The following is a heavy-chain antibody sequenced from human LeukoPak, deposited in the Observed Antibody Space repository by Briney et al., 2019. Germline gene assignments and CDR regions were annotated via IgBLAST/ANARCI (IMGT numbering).Heavy chain of an antibody. CDR3: ARGTSLLSIVVVPVAPFDAFDI. J-gene: IGHJ3*02. V-gene: IGHV1-69*13. CDR2: IIPIFGTA. CDR1: GGTFSSYA. Sequence: SVKVSCKASGGTFSSYAISWVRQAPGQGLEWMGGIIPIFGTANYAQKFQGRVTITADESTSTAYMELSSLRSEDTAMYYCARGTSLLSIVVVPVAPFDAFDIWGQGTMVTVSS. D-gene: IGHD2-2*01.